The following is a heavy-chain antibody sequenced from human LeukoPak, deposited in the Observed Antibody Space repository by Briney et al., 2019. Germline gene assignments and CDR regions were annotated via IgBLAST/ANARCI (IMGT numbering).Heavy chain of an antibody. Sequence: GGSLRLPCAASGFTFSGHWITWVRQAPGKGLEWVANINQDGSQKYYVDSVKGRFTISRDNAKNSVYLQMNSLRDEGTAVYYCERGNSGMDLWGQGTLVSVSS. CDR2: INQDGSQK. J-gene: IGHJ6*02. CDR3: ERGNSGMDL. CDR1: GFTFSGHW. V-gene: IGHV3-7*01.